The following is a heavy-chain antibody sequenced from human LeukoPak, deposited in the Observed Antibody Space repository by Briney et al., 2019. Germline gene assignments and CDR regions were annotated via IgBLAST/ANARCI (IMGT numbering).Heavy chain of an antibody. V-gene: IGHV3-33*08. J-gene: IGHJ4*02. CDR3: ARRGDSSGYYWAPFDY. Sequence: PGRSLRLSCAASGFTFSSYGMHWVRQAPGKGLEWVAVIWYGGSNKYYADSVKGRFTISRDNSKNTLYLQMNSLRAEDTAVYYCARRGDSSGYYWAPFDYWGQGTLVTVSS. CDR2: IWYGGSNK. D-gene: IGHD3-22*01. CDR1: GFTFSSYG.